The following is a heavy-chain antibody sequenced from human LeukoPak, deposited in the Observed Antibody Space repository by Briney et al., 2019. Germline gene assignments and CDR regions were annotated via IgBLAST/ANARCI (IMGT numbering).Heavy chain of an antibody. CDR1: GFTFSNAW. CDR2: IKSKTDGGTV. V-gene: IGHV3-15*01. Sequence: PGGSLRLSCAASGFTFSNAWMSWVRQAPGKGLEWVGRIKSKTDGGTVDYAVPVKGRFTISRDDSKNTLYLQMNSLKTEDTAVYYCSRGPVAAYFDNWGQGTLVTVSS. CDR3: SRGPVAAYFDN. D-gene: IGHD6-19*01. J-gene: IGHJ4*02.